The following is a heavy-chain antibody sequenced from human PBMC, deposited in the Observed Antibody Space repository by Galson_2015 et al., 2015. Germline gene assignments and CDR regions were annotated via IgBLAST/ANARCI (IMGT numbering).Heavy chain of an antibody. V-gene: IGHV1-2*04. CDR3: ARSRDYYGSGSYYHYGMDV. Sequence: ASGYTFTGYYMHWVRQAPGQGLEWMGWINPNSGGTNYAQKFQGWVTMTRDTSISTAYMELSRLRSDDTAVYYCARSRDYYGSGSYYHYGMDVWGQGTTVTVSS. CDR2: INPNSGGT. CDR1: GYTFTGYY. D-gene: IGHD3-10*01. J-gene: IGHJ6*02.